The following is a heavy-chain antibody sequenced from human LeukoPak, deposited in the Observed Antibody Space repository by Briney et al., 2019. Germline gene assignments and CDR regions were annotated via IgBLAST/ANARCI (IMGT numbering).Heavy chain of an antibody. D-gene: IGHD3-9*01. Sequence: GGSLRLSCAASGFSFSRSSIIWFRQAPGKGLEWVSSISVGDSPYTYYADSVKGRFTISRDSAKNSLYLQMNSLRAEDTAVYYCARDSGANRGEDYDILTGYYMDYYYYGMDVWGKGTTVTVSS. CDR3: ARDSGANRGEDYDILTGYYMDYYYYGMDV. V-gene: IGHV3-21*01. J-gene: IGHJ6*04. CDR1: GFSFSRSS. CDR2: ISVGDSPYT.